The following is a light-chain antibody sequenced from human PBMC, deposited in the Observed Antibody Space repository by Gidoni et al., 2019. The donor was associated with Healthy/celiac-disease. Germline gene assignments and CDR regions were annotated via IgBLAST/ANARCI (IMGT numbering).Light chain of an antibody. CDR3: QQSYSTWWT. CDR1: QSISSY. CDR2: AAS. V-gene: IGKV1-39*01. Sequence: DIQMTQSPSSLSASVGDRVTITCRASQSISSYLNWYQQKPGKAPKLLIYAASSLQSGAPSRFSGSGSGTDFTLTISSLQPEDFATYYCQQSYSTWWTFGQXTKVEIK. J-gene: IGKJ1*01.